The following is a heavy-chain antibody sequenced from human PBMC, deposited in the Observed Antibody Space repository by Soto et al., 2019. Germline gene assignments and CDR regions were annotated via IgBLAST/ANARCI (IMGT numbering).Heavy chain of an antibody. CDR3: AKARPIRIAARLKGNYYGMDV. CDR2: ITDNGGST. V-gene: IGHV3-23*01. CDR1: GFTFSRDG. D-gene: IGHD6-6*01. Sequence: HPGGSLRLSCAASGFTFSRDGMSWVRQAPGKGLEWVSLITDNGGSTYYADSVKGRFTISRDNTKNTLFLQMNSLRAEDTAVYYCAKARPIRIAARLKGNYYGMDVWGQGTTVTVSS. J-gene: IGHJ6*02.